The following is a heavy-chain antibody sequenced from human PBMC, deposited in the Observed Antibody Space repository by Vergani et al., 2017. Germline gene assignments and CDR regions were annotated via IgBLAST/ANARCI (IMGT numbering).Heavy chain of an antibody. CDR3: ARSAYSGYGLRFDY. V-gene: IGHV3-66*02. CDR2: IYRGGST. CDR1: GFTVSSNY. J-gene: IGHJ4*02. Sequence: EVQLVESGGGLVQPGGSLRLSCAASGFTVSSNYMSWVRQAPGKGLEWVSVIYRGGSTYYEDSVKGRFTISRDNSKNTLYLQMNSLRAEDTAVYYCARSAYSGYGLRFDYWGQGTLVTVSS. D-gene: IGHD5-12*01.